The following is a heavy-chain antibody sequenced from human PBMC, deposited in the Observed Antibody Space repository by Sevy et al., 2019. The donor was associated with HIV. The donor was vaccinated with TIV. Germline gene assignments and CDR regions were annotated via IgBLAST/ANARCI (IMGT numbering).Heavy chain of an antibody. CDR1: GFTFSSYG. V-gene: IGHV3-30*18. CDR2: ISYDGSNK. J-gene: IGHJ4*02. CDR3: AKDMVNYYYDSSGYHTFDY. Sequence: GGSLRLSCAASGFTFSSYGMHWVRQAPGKGLEWVAVISYDGSNKYYVDSVKGRFTISRDNSKNTLYLQMNSLRAEDTAVYYCAKDMVNYYYDSSGYHTFDYWGQRTLVTDSS. D-gene: IGHD3-22*01.